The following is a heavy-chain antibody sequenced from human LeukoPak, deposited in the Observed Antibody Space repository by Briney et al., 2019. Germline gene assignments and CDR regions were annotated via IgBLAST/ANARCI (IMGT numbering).Heavy chain of an antibody. V-gene: IGHV3-21*01. CDR1: GFTFSNYV. Sequence: PGGSLRLSCAASGFTFSNYVMNWVRQAPGKGLEWVSFTDTSGNYIYYGDSVKGRFTISRDNAKNLVFLQMNGPRAEDTAVYYCARGRSITLLRGVAMSDGFDIWGQGAMVAVSS. J-gene: IGHJ3*02. D-gene: IGHD3-10*01. CDR3: ARGRSITLLRGVAMSDGFDI. CDR2: TDTSGNYI.